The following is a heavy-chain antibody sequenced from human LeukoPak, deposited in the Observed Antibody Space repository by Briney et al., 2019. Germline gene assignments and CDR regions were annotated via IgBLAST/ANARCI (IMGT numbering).Heavy chain of an antibody. CDR1: GFTFRSYW. CDR3: AREASLNYMDV. CDR2: INQDGSEK. Sequence: PGGSLRLSCAASGFTFRSYWMSWVRQAPGKGLEWVANINQDGSEKYYVDSVKGRFTISRDNAKNSLYLQMTSLRAEDTAVYYCAREASLNYMDVWGRGTTVTVSS. J-gene: IGHJ6*04. V-gene: IGHV3-7*01. D-gene: IGHD5-24*01.